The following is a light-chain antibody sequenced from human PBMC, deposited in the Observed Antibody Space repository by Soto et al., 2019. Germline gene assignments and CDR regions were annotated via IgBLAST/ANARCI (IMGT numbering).Light chain of an antibody. Sequence: QSALTQPASVSGSPGQSITISCTGTSSDVGGYNFVSWYQQHPGKAHKVGIYEVSNRTSGVSNRFSGSKSGNTASLTISGLQAEDGAAYYCSSSTTSSTLFGTGTKLTV. CDR1: SSDVGGYNF. V-gene: IGLV2-14*01. CDR3: SSSTTSSTL. J-gene: IGLJ1*01. CDR2: EVS.